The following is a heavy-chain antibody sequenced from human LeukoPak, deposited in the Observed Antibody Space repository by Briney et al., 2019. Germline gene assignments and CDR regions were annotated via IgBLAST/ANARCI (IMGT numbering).Heavy chain of an antibody. D-gene: IGHD3-10*01. CDR2: VIPILGIA. J-gene: IGHJ4*02. CDR3: ARAGGSGRALDY. CDR1: GGTFSSYA. V-gene: IGHV1-69*04. Sequence: ASVKVSCKASGGTFSSYAISWVRQAPGQGLEWMGRVIPILGIANYAQKFQGRVTITADKSTSTAYMELSSLRSEDTAVYYCARAGGSGRALDYWGQGTLVTVSS.